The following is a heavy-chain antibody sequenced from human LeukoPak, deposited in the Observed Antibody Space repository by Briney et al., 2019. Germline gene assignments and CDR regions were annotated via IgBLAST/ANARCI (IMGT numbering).Heavy chain of an antibody. CDR1: GFTFSSYE. CDR2: ISSSGSTI. CDR3: ARDYSGSYLPDY. D-gene: IGHD1-26*01. Sequence: GGSLRLSCAASGFTFSSYEMNWVRQAPGKGLEWVSYISSSGSTIYYADSVKGRFTISRDNAKNSLYLQMNSLRAEDTAVYYCARDYSGSYLPDYWGQGTLVTVSS. V-gene: IGHV3-48*03. J-gene: IGHJ4*02.